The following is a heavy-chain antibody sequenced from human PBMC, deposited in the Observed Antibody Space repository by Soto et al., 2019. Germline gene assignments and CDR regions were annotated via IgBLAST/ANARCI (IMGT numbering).Heavy chain of an antibody. D-gene: IGHD5-12*01. J-gene: IGHJ5*02. CDR3: ARRRGYSGYGPKGPFDP. Sequence: SVKVSFKAYRGAFSSYAISLVRQAPGQGLEWMGGIIPIFGTANYAQKFQGRVTITADKSTSAAYMELRSLRSEDTAVYYCARRRGYSGYGPKGPFDPWGQGTLFTVSS. CDR1: RGAFSSYA. CDR2: IIPIFGTA. V-gene: IGHV1-69*06.